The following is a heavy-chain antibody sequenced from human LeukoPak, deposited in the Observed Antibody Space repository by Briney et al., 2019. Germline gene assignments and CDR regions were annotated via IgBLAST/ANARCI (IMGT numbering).Heavy chain of an antibody. J-gene: IGHJ3*02. CDR2: IRYDGSNK. CDR3: AKDRVYDILTGYSHDAFDI. Sequence: PGGSLRLSCAASGFTFSSYGMHWVRQAPGKGLEWVAFIRYDGSNKYYADSVKGRFTISRDNSKNTLYLQMNSLRAEDTAVYYCAKDRVYDILTGYSHDAFDIWGQGTMVTVSS. CDR1: GFTFSSYG. V-gene: IGHV3-30*02. D-gene: IGHD3-9*01.